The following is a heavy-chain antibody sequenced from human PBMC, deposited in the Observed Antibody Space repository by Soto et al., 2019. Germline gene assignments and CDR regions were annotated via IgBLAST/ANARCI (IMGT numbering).Heavy chain of an antibody. CDR1: GGTFSSYT. Sequence: QVQLVQSGAEVKKPGSSVKVSCKASGGTFSSYTISWVRQXXGQGLEWMGRIIPILGIANYAQKFQGRVXXXXXXSXXXXXXXXXXXXXXXXXXXXXXXXXXXTYAFDIWGQGTMVTVSS. CDR2: IIPILGIA. CDR3: XXXXXXTYAFDI. J-gene: IGHJ3*02. V-gene: IGHV1-69*02.